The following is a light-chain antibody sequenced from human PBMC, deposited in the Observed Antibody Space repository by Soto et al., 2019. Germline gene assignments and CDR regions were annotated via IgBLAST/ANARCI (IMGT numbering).Light chain of an antibody. CDR3: QQYQDWLRT. J-gene: IGKJ1*01. CDR2: DAS. Sequence: DIQLPQSPSTLSASVGARGTITCRASQSISSWLAWYQQKPGKAPKLLIYDASSLESGVPSRFSGRGSRTEFTLTISSLQAEDSAVYYCQQYQDWLRTFGQGTKVDI. V-gene: IGKV1-5*01. CDR1: QSISSW.